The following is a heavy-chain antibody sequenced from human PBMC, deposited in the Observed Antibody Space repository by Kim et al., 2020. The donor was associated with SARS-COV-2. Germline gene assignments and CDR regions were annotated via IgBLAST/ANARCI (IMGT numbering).Heavy chain of an antibody. CDR3: ARLRRLLWLDIEDI. D-gene: IGHD2-2*03. J-gene: IGHJ3*02. V-gene: IGHV5-10-1*01. Sequence: SPSFQGHVTISADKSISTAYLQWSSLKASDTAMYYCARLRRLLWLDIEDIWGQGTMVTVSS.